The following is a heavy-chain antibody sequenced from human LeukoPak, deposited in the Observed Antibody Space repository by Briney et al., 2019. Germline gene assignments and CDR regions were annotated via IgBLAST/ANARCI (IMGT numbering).Heavy chain of an antibody. D-gene: IGHD5-12*01. CDR1: GLTFSSYG. V-gene: IGHV3-30*18. CDR3: AKDGPEIVATTPENGMDV. Sequence: GGSLRLSCAASGLTFSSYGMHWVRQAPGKWLEWVAVISYDGSNKYYADSVKGRFTISRDNTKNALYLQMNSLRAEDTAVYYCAKDGPEIVATTPENGMDVWGQGTTVTVSS. J-gene: IGHJ6*02. CDR2: ISYDGSNK.